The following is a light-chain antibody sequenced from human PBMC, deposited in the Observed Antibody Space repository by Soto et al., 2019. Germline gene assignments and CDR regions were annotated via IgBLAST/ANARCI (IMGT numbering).Light chain of an antibody. CDR3: QQYNSYSRT. Sequence: IQLTQSPSSLSAYVGDRVTIPCRASQSISSWLAWYQQKPGKAPKVLIFDASSLESGVPSRFSGSGSGTEFTLTISSLQPDDFATYYCQQYNSYSRTFGQATKVDIK. V-gene: IGKV1-5*01. CDR1: QSISSW. CDR2: DAS. J-gene: IGKJ1*01.